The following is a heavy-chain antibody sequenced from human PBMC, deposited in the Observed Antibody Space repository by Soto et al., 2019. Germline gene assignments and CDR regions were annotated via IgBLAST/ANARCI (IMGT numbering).Heavy chain of an antibody. CDR1: GFAFDSYT. CDR3: AKERSWGYLLDY. D-gene: IGHD7-27*01. V-gene: IGHV3-21*06. Sequence: EVQLVESGGGLVKPGGSLRLSCAASGFAFDSYTMVWVRQAPGKGLEWVAALSKTGSYMTSADSVKGRFTISRDNAKNSLYLQMSSLIVEDTAVYYCAKERSWGYLLDYWGQGTLVTVSS. CDR2: LSKTGSYM. J-gene: IGHJ4*02.